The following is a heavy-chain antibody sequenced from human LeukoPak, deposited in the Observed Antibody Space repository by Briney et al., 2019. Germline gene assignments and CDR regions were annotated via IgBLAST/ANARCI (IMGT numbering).Heavy chain of an antibody. CDR1: GFTFSSYS. J-gene: IGHJ4*02. CDR3: ARALEPSIAVIDY. CDR2: ISSSSSYI. Sequence: PGGSLRLSCAASGFTFSSYSMNWVRQAPGKGLEWVSSISSSSSYIYYADSVKGRFTISRDNAKNSLYLQMNSLRAEDTAVYYCARALEPSIAVIDYWGRGTLVTVSS. D-gene: IGHD6-19*01. V-gene: IGHV3-21*01.